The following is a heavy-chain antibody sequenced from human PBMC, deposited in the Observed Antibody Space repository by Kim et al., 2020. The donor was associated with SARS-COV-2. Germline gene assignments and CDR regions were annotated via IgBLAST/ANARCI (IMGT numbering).Heavy chain of an antibody. CDR2: ISGSGGST. CDR1: GFTFSSYA. CDR3: AKGRGYCSGGSCVGSPNWFDP. V-gene: IGHV3-23*01. J-gene: IGHJ5*02. Sequence: GGSLRLSCAASGFTFSSYAMSWVRQAPGKGLEWVSAISGSGGSTYYADSVKGRFTISRDNSKNTLYLQMNSLRAEDTAVYYCAKGRGYCSGGSCVGSPNWFDPWGQGTLVTVSS. D-gene: IGHD2-15*01.